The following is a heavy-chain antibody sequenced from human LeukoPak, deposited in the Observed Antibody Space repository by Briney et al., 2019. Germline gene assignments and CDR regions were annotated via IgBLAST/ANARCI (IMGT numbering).Heavy chain of an antibody. CDR2: IYYSGST. J-gene: IGHJ4*02. V-gene: IGHV4-59*08. CDR3: ARRRGLDYDN. CDR1: GGSISSYY. Sequence: SETLSLTCTVSGGSISSYYWNWIRQPPGKGLEWIGYIYYSGSTNYNPSLKSRVTISVDTSKNQFSLKLSAVTAADTAVYFCARRRGLDYDNWGQGTLVTVSS. D-gene: IGHD3/OR15-3a*01.